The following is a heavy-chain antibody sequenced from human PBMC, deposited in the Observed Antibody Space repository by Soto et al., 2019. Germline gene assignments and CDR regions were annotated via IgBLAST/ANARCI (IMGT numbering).Heavy chain of an antibody. V-gene: IGHV1-69*06. J-gene: IGHJ5*02. D-gene: IGHD6-6*01. CDR1: GGTFSSYA. CDR3: ARDLLLLAARQAGWFAP. CDR2: IIPIFGTA. Sequence: QVQLVQSGAEVKKPGSSVKVSCKASGGTFSSYAISWVRQAPGQGIEWMGGIIPIFGTANYAQKFQGRVTITEDKSTSTAYMERSSLRSEDTAVYYCARDLLLLAARQAGWFAPWCQGTLVTVSS.